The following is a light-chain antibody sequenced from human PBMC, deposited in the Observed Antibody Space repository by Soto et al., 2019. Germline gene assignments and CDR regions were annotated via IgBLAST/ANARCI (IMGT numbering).Light chain of an antibody. CDR2: EVN. Sequence: QSALTQPPSASESPGQSVTISCTGTSSDVGAYGYVSWYQQHPGKAPKLMIYEVNKRPSGVPDRFSGSKSGNTASLTVSGLQAEDEADYYCSAYAGNNVVFGGGTKLTVL. CDR1: SSDVGAYGY. J-gene: IGLJ2*01. V-gene: IGLV2-8*01. CDR3: SAYAGNNVV.